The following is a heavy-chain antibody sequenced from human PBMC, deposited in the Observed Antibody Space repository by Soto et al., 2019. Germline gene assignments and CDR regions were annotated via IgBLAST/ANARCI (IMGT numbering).Heavy chain of an antibody. J-gene: IGHJ5*02. V-gene: IGHV1-8*01. D-gene: IGHD3-3*01. Sequence: GASVKVSCKASGYTFTSYDINWVRQATGQGLEWMGWMNPNSGNTGYAQKFQGRVTMTRNTSISTAYMELSSLRSEDTAVYYCARGLLDSIFGVVISNWFDPWGQGTLVTVSS. CDR3: ARGLLDSIFGVVISNWFDP. CDR2: MNPNSGNT. CDR1: GYTFTSYD.